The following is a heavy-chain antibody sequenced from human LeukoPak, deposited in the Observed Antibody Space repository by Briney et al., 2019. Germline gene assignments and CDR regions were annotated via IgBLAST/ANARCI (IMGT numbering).Heavy chain of an antibody. CDR1: GGSISSYY. CDR3: ARDYSGSHDY. Sequence: SETLSLTCTVSGGSISSYYWSWIRQPPGKGLEWIGYIYYSGSTNYNPSLKSRITISVDTSKNQLSLKLSSVTAADTAVYYCARDYSGSHDYWGQGTLVTVSS. D-gene: IGHD1-26*01. J-gene: IGHJ4*02. V-gene: IGHV4-59*01. CDR2: IYYSGST.